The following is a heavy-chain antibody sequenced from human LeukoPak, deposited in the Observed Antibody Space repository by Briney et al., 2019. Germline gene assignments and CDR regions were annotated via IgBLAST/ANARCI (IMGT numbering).Heavy chain of an antibody. CDR1: GYTFTSYY. CDR2: INPSGGST. Sequence: GASVKVSCKASGYTFTSYYMHWVRQAPGQGLEWMGIINPSGGSTSYAQKFQGRVTMTRDTSTSTAYMELSSLRSEDTAVYYCARVHAYDSSGYYYAPPTFDYWGQGTLVTVSS. J-gene: IGHJ4*02. D-gene: IGHD3-22*01. CDR3: ARVHAYDSSGYYYAPPTFDY. V-gene: IGHV1-46*01.